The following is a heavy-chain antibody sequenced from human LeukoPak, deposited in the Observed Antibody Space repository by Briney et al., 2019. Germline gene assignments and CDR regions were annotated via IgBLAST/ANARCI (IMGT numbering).Heavy chain of an antibody. CDR3: ARDACTNGVCSYYFDY. CDR2: INPSGGST. Sequence: ASVKVSCKASGYTFTSYYMHWVRQAPGQGLEWMGIINPSGGSTSYAQKFQGRVTMTRDMSTSPVYMELSSLRSEDTAVYYCARDACTNGVCSYYFDYWGQGTLVTVSS. CDR1: GYTFTSYY. D-gene: IGHD2-8*01. V-gene: IGHV1-46*01. J-gene: IGHJ4*02.